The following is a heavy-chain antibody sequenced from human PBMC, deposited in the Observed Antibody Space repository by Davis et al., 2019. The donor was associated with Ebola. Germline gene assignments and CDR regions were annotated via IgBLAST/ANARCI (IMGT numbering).Heavy chain of an antibody. V-gene: IGHV3-23*01. Sequence: GESLKISCAASGFTFTNAWMSWVRQAPGKGLEWVSAIRGSGGSTYYADSVKGRFTVSRDNSKNMLFLQMNSLRAEDTAVYYCAKDHGVNDFWSGTWGYFGYWGQGTLVTVSS. CDR2: IRGSGGST. CDR1: GFTFTNAW. CDR3: AKDHGVNDFWSGTWGYFGY. D-gene: IGHD3-3*01. J-gene: IGHJ4*02.